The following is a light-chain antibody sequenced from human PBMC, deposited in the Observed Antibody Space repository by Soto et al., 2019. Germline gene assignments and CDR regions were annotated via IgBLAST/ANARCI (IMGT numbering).Light chain of an antibody. J-gene: IGLJ3*02. Sequence: QSALTHPASVSGSPGQAITISCTGTSSDIGAYNEVSWYQQYPGKAPKLVIFAVSDRASGISSRFSGSKSGNTASLTISGLQAEDEADYYCSSYTRANTRVFGGGTKLTVL. V-gene: IGLV2-14*01. CDR3: SSYTRANTRV. CDR2: AVS. CDR1: SSDIGAYNE.